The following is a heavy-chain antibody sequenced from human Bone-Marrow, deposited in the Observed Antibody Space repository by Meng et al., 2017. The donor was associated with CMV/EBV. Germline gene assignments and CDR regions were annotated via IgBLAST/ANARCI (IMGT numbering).Heavy chain of an antibody. V-gene: IGHV1-2*02. CDR1: GCTFSSYT. CDR3: ARFPGAKELRYCRSTSCPDFDY. D-gene: IGHD2-2*01. Sequence: ASVKVSCKASGCTFSSYTISWVRQAPGQGLEWMGWINPNGGGTNYAQKFQGRVTMNRDTSISTAYMELSRLRSDDTAVNYCARFPGAKELRYCRSTSCPDFDYWGQGTLVTVSS. CDR2: INPNGGGT. J-gene: IGHJ4*02.